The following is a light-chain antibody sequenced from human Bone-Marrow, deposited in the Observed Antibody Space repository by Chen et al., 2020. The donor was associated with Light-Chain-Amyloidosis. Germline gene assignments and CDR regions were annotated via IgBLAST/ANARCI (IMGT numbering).Light chain of an antibody. CDR1: TSDVGGVNH. CDR3: SSYTRTSTLV. Sequence: QSALTQPASVSGSPGQSITISCTGTTSDVGGVNHVSWYKQHPDKAPKLMIYEVTNRPSWVPDRFSGSKSDNTVSLTVSGLPTEDEADYFCSSYTRTSTLVIGSGTRVTGL. J-gene: IGLJ1*01. V-gene: IGLV2-14*01. CDR2: EVT.